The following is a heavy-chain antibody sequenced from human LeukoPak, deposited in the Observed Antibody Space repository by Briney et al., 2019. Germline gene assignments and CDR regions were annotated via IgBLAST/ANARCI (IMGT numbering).Heavy chain of an antibody. CDR2: IHYSGGT. Sequence: PSQTLSLICTVSGVSISSGGYYWRWIRQHPGKGPEWIGNIHYSGGTYGNPSLKSRATMSVDTSKNQFSLRLTSVTAADTAVYYCARDQGGYGSFDNWGQGTLVTVSS. CDR3: ARDQGGYGSFDN. V-gene: IGHV4-31*03. J-gene: IGHJ4*02. CDR1: GVSISSGGYY. D-gene: IGHD5-12*01.